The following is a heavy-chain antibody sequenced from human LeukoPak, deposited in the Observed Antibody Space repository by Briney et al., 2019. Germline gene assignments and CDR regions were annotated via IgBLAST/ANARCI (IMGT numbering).Heavy chain of an antibody. V-gene: IGHV3-23*01. J-gene: IGHJ4*02. CDR3: ATTYYYDSSGYLPFDY. CDR1: GFTFSTYG. CDR2: ISGSGGST. Sequence: GGSLRLSCGASGFTFSTYGMTWVRQAPGKGPEWVSGISGSGGSTYYADSVKGRFTISRDNSKNTLYLQMNSLRAEDTAVYYCATTYYYDSSGYLPFDYWGQGTLVTVSS. D-gene: IGHD3-22*01.